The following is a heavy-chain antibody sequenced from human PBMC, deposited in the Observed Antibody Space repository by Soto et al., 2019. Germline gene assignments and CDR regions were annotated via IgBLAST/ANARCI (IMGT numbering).Heavy chain of an antibody. V-gene: IGHV3-7*05. CDR3: TRNLGWGWFDP. CDR1: GFTFSSYW. CDR2: IKEDGSEK. J-gene: IGHJ5*02. D-gene: IGHD6-19*01. Sequence: EVQLVDSGGGLVQPGGSLRLSCAASGFTFSSYWMSWVRKAPGKGLECVASIKEDGSEKYYVDSVKGRFTISRDDAKNSLDLQMNSLRVEDTAVYYCTRNLGWGWFDPWGQGTLVTVSS.